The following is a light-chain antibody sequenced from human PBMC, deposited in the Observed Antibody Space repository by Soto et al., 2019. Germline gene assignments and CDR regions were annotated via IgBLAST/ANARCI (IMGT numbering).Light chain of an antibody. CDR2: GAS. CDR3: QQYNSWPIT. CDR1: QSVTNK. J-gene: IGKJ5*01. V-gene: IGKV3-15*01. Sequence: EIVMTQSPATLSVSPGERATLSCRANQSVTNKLAWYQQKPGQSPRLLIFGASTRATGIPATFSGSGSGTEFTLTINSLQSEDFAVYYCQQYNSWPITFGQGTRLEIK.